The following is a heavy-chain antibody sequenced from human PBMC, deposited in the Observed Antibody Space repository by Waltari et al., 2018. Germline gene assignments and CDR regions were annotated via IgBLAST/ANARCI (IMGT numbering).Heavy chain of an antibody. J-gene: IGHJ4*02. D-gene: IGHD3-3*01. CDR3: ATYPIRFLEWFNHY. Sequence: QVQLVQSGAEVKKPGASVKVSCKVSGYTLTELSMPWVRQAPGKGLEWMGGFDAADGETIDAQKFQCRVTMTEDTSTDTAYMELSSLRSEDTAVYYCATYPIRFLEWFNHYWGQGTLVTVSS. CDR2: FDAADGET. CDR1: GYTLTELS. V-gene: IGHV1-24*01.